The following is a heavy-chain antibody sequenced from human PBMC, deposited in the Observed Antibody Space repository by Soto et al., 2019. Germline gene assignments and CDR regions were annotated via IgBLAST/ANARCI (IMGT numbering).Heavy chain of an antibody. CDR2: INPAGGST. CDR3: ARKGVVTGFDP. D-gene: IGHD3-3*01. J-gene: IGHJ5*02. CDR1: GYTFTTYY. V-gene: IGHV1-46*01. Sequence: ASVKVSCKASGYTFTTYYMHWVRQAPGQGLEWVGIINPAGGSTTYAQKFQGRVTMTRDTSTSTVYMELSSLRSEDTAVYYCARKGVVTGFDPWGHGTLVTVSS.